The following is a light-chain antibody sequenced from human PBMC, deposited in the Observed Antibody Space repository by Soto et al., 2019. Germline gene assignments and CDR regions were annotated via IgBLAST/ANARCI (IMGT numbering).Light chain of an antibody. CDR3: ALYMGSGIWV. J-gene: IGLJ3*02. CDR2: NTD. Sequence: QAVVTQEPSFSVAPGRTVTFTCGLSSGSVSTTYHPSWYQQTPGQAPRTLIYNTDIRSSGVPDRFSGSILGNTAALTIMGAQADDESHYYCALYMGSGIWVFGGGTKLTVL. V-gene: IGLV8-61*01. CDR1: SGSVSTTYH.